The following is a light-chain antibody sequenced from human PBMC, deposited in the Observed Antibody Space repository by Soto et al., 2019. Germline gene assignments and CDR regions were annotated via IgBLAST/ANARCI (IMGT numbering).Light chain of an antibody. J-gene: IGKJ3*01. CDR2: ATS. CDR3: QQYNKWPPDYT. V-gene: IGKV3D-15*01. CDR1: QSVGTN. Sequence: EIVLTQSPATLSVSPGEPATLSCRASQSVGTNLAWYQQKPGQPPRLLIYATSTRVTGVPVRFSGGGSGTDFTLTISSLQSEDFAVYYCQQYNKWPPDYTFGPGTKVDIK.